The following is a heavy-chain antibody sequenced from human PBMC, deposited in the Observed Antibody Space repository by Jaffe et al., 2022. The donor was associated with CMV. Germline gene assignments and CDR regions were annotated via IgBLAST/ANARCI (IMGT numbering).Heavy chain of an antibody. J-gene: IGHJ4*02. CDR2: ISWNSGSI. CDR1: GFTFDDYA. D-gene: IGHD6-13*01. V-gene: IGHV3-9*01. Sequence: EVQLVESGGGLVQPGRSLRLSCAASGFTFDDYAMHWVRQAPGKGLEWVSGISWNSGSIGYADSVKGRFTISRDNAKNSLYLQMNSLRAEDTALYYCAKDSGSNWFIEPGDYFDYWGQGTLVTVSS. CDR3: AKDSGSNWFIEPGDYFDY.